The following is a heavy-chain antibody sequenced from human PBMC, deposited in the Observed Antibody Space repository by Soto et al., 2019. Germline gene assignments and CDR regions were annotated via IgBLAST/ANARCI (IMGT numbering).Heavy chain of an antibody. Sequence: GGSLRLSCAASGFTFSSYDMHWVRQATGKGLEWVSAIGTAGDTYYPGSVKGRFTISRENAKNSLYLQMNSLRAGDTAVYYCARAQTDGSSPHYYYYYMDVWGKGTTVTVSS. D-gene: IGHD6-6*01. CDR1: GFTFSSYD. CDR3: ARAQTDGSSPHYYYYYMDV. CDR2: IGTAGDT. V-gene: IGHV3-13*01. J-gene: IGHJ6*03.